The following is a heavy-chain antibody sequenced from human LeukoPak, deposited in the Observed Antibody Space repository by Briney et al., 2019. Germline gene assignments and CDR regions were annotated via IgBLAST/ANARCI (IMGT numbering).Heavy chain of an antibody. V-gene: IGHV4-30-4*01. CDR3: ARGPEDDSSGYYAGYYFDY. J-gene: IGHJ4*02. D-gene: IGHD3-22*01. Sequence: KTSETLSFTCTVSGGSISSGDYYWSWIRQPPGKGLEWIGYIYYSGSTYYNPSLKSRVTISVDTSKNQFSLKLSSVTAADTAVYYCARGPEDDSSGYYAGYYFDYWGQGTLVTVSS. CDR2: IYYSGST. CDR1: GGSISSGDYY.